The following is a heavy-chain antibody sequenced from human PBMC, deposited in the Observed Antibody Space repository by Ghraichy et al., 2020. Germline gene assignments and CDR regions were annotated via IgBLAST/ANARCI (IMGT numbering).Heavy chain of an antibody. D-gene: IGHD3-10*01. Sequence: SETLSLTCTVYGGSISSYYWNWIRQPPGKGLEWIGSMYNTGSSNYNPSLQSRVTISVDTSKNQFSLKLSSVTAADTAVYYCAGGYYCSSRGSPPWSAFDFWGQGTMGTVSS. CDR1: GGSISSYY. CDR2: MYNTGSS. V-gene: IGHV4-4*09. J-gene: IGHJ3*01. CDR3: AGGYYCSSRGSPPWSAFDF.